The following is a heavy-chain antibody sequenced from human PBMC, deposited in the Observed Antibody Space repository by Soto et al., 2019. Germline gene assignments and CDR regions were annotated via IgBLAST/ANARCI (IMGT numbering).Heavy chain of an antibody. D-gene: IGHD5-12*01. CDR1: GLILSNHG. Sequence: QVQLVESGGGVVQPGRSLRVSCAASGLILSNHGMHWVRQAPGKGLEWVAGIWYDGSNKYYGDAVKGRFTISRDNSKNTVTLQINSQSAEDTAVYYSERDWASGYDWGYFGSWGQGALVTVSS. CDR3: ERDWASGYDWGYFGS. J-gene: IGHJ4*02. CDR2: IWYDGSNK. V-gene: IGHV3-33*01.